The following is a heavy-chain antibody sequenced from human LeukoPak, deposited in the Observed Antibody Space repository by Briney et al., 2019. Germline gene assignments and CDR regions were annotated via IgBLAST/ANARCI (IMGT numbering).Heavy chain of an antibody. V-gene: IGHV3-73*01. CDR2: IRSKANSYAT. CDR1: GFTFSGSA. D-gene: IGHD6-19*01. Sequence: GGSLRLSCAASGFTFSGSATHWVRQASGKGLECVGRIRSKANSYATAYAASVKGRFTISRDDSKNTAYLQMNSLKTEDTAVYYCTRHEVSGWYGEYFQHWGQATLVTVSS. J-gene: IGHJ1*01. CDR3: TRHEVSGWYGEYFQH.